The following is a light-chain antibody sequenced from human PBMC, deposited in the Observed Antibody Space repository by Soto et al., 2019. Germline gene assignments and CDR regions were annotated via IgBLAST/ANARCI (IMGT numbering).Light chain of an antibody. CDR1: SGHSRYA. J-gene: IGLJ2*01. CDR2: LNSDGSH. V-gene: IGLV4-69*01. CDR3: QTWGTDIVV. Sequence: QSVLTQSPSASASLGASVKLTCTLSSGHSRYAIAWHQQQPEKGPRYLMKLNSDGSHSKGDGIPDRFSGSSSGAEGYLTISSLQSEDEADYYCQTWGTDIVVFGGGTKLTVL.